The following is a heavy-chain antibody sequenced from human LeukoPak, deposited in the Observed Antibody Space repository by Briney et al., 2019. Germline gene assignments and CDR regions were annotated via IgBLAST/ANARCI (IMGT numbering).Heavy chain of an antibody. J-gene: IGHJ4*02. CDR1: GGSISSYY. CDR2: IYYSGST. CDR3: ARRIAVAGPFGY. D-gene: IGHD6-19*01. V-gene: IGHV4-59*08. Sequence: PSETLSLTCTVSGGSISSYYWSWIRQPPGKGLEWIGYIYYSGSTNYNPSLKSRVIISVDTSKNQFSLKLSSVTAADTAVYYCARRIAVAGPFGYWGQGTLVTVSS.